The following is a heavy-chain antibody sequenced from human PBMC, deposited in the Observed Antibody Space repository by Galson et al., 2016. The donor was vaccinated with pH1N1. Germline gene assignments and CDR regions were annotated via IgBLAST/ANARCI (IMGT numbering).Heavy chain of an antibody. Sequence: SETLSLTCAVSGDSITSGYYWGWIRQAPGRGLEWIGSFYDSGSTPYYKSSLKSRVAMSVDTSKNQFSLRLSSMTAADTAVYYCAKMARTSGPDSEYYFDFWGQGMLVTVSS. D-gene: IGHD1-1*01. CDR3: AKMARTSGPDSEYYFDF. CDR1: GDSITSGYY. V-gene: IGHV4-38-2*01. J-gene: IGHJ4*02. CDR2: FYDSGSTP.